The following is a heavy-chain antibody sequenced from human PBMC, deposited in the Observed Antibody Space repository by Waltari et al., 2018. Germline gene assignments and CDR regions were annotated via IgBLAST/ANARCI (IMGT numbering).Heavy chain of an antibody. CDR3: ARDQGRDYDFPDYYYMDV. Sequence: QVQLQESGPGLVKPSETLSLTCTVSGYSISSGYYWGWIRQPPGKGLEWIGSIYHSGGNNDKPSLKSRVTISVDTSKNQFSLKLSSVTAADTAVYYCARDQGRDYDFPDYYYMDVWGKGTTVTVSS. CDR2: IYHSGGN. D-gene: IGHD3-3*01. CDR1: GYSISSGYY. J-gene: IGHJ6*03. V-gene: IGHV4-38-2*02.